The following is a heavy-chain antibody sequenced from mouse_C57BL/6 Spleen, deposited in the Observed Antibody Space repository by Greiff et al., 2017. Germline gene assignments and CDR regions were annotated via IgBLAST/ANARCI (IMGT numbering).Heavy chain of an antibody. CDR3: ARYYGPYWYFDV. V-gene: IGHV7-3*01. CDR2: IRNKANGYTT. Sequence: EVQVVESGGGLVQPGGSLSLSCAASGFTFTDYYMSWVRQPPGKALEWLGFIRNKANGYTTEYSASVKGRFTISRDNSQSILYLQMNALRAEDSATYYCARYYGPYWYFDVWGTGTTVTVSS. D-gene: IGHD1-1*02. J-gene: IGHJ1*03. CDR1: GFTFTDYY.